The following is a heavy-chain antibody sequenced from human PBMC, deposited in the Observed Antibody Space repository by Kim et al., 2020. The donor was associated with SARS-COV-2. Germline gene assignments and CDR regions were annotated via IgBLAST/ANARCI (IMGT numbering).Heavy chain of an antibody. V-gene: IGHV4-39*01. D-gene: IGHD3-10*01. Sequence: SETLSLTCTVSGGSISSSSYYWGWIRQPPGKGLEWIGSIYYSGSTYYNPSLKSRVTISVDTSKNQFSLKLSSVTAADTAVYYCARHSQINNVLLWFGDFDYWGQGTLVTVSS. CDR2: IYYSGST. CDR1: GGSISSSSYY. CDR3: ARHSQINNVLLWFGDFDY. J-gene: IGHJ4*02.